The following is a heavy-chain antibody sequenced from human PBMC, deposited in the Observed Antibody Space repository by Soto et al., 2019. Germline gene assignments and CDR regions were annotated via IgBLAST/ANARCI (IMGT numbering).Heavy chain of an antibody. CDR1: GFTFSSYA. CDR3: ARDRCFDS. Sequence: QVQLVESGGGVVQPGRSLRLSCAASGFTFSSYAMHWVRQAPGKGLEWVAVISYDGSNKYYADSVKGRFTISRDNSKNTLDLQMHSLRAEDKAVYYCARDRCFDSWGQGTLVTVSS. V-gene: IGHV3-30-3*01. CDR2: ISYDGSNK. J-gene: IGHJ4*02. D-gene: IGHD4-17*01.